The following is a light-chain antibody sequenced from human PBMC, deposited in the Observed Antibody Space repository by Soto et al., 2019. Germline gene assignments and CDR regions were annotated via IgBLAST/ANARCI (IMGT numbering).Light chain of an antibody. CDR2: AAS. J-gene: IGKJ3*01. CDR3: QQSYSTPIT. CDR1: QSISSY. Sequence: DIQMTQSPSSLSASVGDRVTITCRASQSISSYLNWYQQKPGKAPKLLLYAASSLQSGVPSRFSGSGSGTDFTLTISSLQPEDFAIYYCQQSYSTPITFGPGTQVDIK. V-gene: IGKV1-39*01.